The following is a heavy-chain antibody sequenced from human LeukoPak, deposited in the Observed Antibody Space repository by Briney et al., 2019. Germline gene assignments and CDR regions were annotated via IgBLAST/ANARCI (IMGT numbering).Heavy chain of an antibody. D-gene: IGHD2-8*02. CDR3: ARDVLESTLYAFDI. V-gene: IGHV3-21*01. Sequence: GGSLRLSCAASGFTFSTYSMNWVRRPPGKGLEWVASISRSSSYIYYADSVKGRFTISRDNARNSLSLQMTSLRAEYTAVYYCARDVLESTLYAFDIWGQGTMVTVSS. CDR1: GFTFSTYS. J-gene: IGHJ3*02. CDR2: ISRSSSYI.